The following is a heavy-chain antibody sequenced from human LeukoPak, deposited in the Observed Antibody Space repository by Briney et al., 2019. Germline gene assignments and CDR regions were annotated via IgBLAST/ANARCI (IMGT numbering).Heavy chain of an antibody. CDR1: GFTFSSYA. Sequence: GGSLRLSCAASGFTFSSYAMSWVRQARGKGLEWVSGISGSGGSIYYADSVKGRFTISRANSKNTLYLQMNSLRAEDTAVYYCATAYSAATFDFWGQGTLVTVSS. CDR2: ISGSGGSI. D-gene: IGHD2-15*01. J-gene: IGHJ4*02. V-gene: IGHV3-23*01. CDR3: ATAYSAATFDF.